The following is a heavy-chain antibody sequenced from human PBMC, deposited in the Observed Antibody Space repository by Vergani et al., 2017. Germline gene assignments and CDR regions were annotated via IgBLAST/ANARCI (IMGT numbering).Heavy chain of an antibody. CDR2: IRSKAYGGTT. Sequence: VQLVESGGGVVQPGRSLRLSCAASGFTFGDYAMSWFRQAPGKGLEWVGFIRSKAYGGTTEYAASVKGRFTISRDDSKSIAYLQMNSLKTEDTAVYYCTRVGMIVVVNELDYWGQGTLVTVSS. CDR1: GFTFGDYA. J-gene: IGHJ4*02. CDR3: TRVGMIVVVNELDY. V-gene: IGHV3-49*03. D-gene: IGHD3-22*01.